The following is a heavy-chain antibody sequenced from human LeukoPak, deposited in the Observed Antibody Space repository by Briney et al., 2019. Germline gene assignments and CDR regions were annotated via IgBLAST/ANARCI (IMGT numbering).Heavy chain of an antibody. Sequence: GGSLRLSCAASGFTFSTNTMSWVRQAPGKGLEWVSAISGSGGSTYYADSVKGRFTISRDNSKNTLYLQMNSLRAEDTAVYYCAKRQRDYDSSGYLDAFDIWGQGTMVTVSS. CDR2: ISGSGGST. CDR1: GFTFSTNT. V-gene: IGHV3-23*01. J-gene: IGHJ3*02. CDR3: AKRQRDYDSSGYLDAFDI. D-gene: IGHD3-22*01.